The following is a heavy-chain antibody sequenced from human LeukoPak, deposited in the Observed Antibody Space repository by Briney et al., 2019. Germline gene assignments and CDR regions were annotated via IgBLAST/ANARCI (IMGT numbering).Heavy chain of an antibody. CDR1: GFTFSNYV. Sequence: PGGSLRLSCTGSGFTFSNYVMSWVHQAPGKRLEWVSGISDSGDDTDYAVSVEGRFTISRDNSKNTLYLQMNSLRAEDAVAYYCARGIAHFDYWGQGTLVTVSS. V-gene: IGHV3-23*01. D-gene: IGHD6-13*01. J-gene: IGHJ4*02. CDR2: ISDSGDDT. CDR3: ARGIAHFDY.